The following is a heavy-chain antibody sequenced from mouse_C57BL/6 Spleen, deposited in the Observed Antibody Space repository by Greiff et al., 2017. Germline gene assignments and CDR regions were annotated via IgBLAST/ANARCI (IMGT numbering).Heavy chain of an antibody. Sequence: VQLQQSGPGLVQPSQSLSITCTVSGFSLTSYGVHWVRQSPGKGLEWLGVIWRGGSTDYNAAFMSRLSITKDNSKSQVFFKMNSLQADDTAIYYCAKNYYCSSYYFDYWGQGTTLTVSS. V-gene: IGHV2-5*01. CDR1: GFSLTSYG. D-gene: IGHD1-1*01. J-gene: IGHJ2*01. CDR3: AKNYYCSSYYFDY. CDR2: IWRGGST.